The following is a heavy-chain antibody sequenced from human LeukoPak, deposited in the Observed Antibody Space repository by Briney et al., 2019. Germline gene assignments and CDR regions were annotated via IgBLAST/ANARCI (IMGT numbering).Heavy chain of an antibody. J-gene: IGHJ4*02. CDR2: INPNSGGP. V-gene: IGHV1-2*06. Sequence: ASVKVSCKASGYTFTGYYMHWVRRAPGQGLEWMGRINPNSGGPNYAQKFQGRVTMTRDTSISTAYMELSSLRSEDTAVYYCARDSDCSSTSCPFDYWGQGTLVTVSS. CDR1: GYTFTGYY. D-gene: IGHD2-2*01. CDR3: ARDSDCSSTSCPFDY.